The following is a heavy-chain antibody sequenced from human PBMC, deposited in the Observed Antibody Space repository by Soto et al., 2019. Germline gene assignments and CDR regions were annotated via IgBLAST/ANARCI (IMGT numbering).Heavy chain of an antibody. CDR1: GFTFSSYG. V-gene: IGHV3-30*18. D-gene: IGHD3-3*01. CDR2: ISYDGSNK. J-gene: IGHJ6*02. Sequence: QVQLVESGGGVVQPGRSLRLSCAASGFTFSSYGMHWVRQAPGKGLEWVAVISYDGSNKYYADSVKGRFTISRDNSKNTLYLQMNSLRAEDTAVYYCAKEVGRRDDFWSGYSLSYYYYYGMDVWGQGTTVTVSS. CDR3: AKEVGRRDDFWSGYSLSYYYYYGMDV.